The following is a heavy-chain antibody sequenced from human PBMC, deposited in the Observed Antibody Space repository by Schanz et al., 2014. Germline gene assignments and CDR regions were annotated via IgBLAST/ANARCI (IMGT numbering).Heavy chain of an antibody. D-gene: IGHD1-1*01. V-gene: IGHV3-NL1*01. CDR3: AKIERNED. Sequence: QVQLVESGGGVVQPGRSLRLSCAASGFTFSSYGMHWVRQAPGKGLEWVSIISGSGGNTYYADAVRGRFTISRDNSKNTLYLQMNSLRAEDTAVYFCAKIERNEDWGQGTLVTVSS. CDR1: GFTFSSYG. CDR2: ISGSGGNT. J-gene: IGHJ4*02.